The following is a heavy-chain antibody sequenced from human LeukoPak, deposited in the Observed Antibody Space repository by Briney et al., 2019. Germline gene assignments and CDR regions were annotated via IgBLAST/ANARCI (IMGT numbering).Heavy chain of an antibody. Sequence: SDTLSLTCTVSGGSISTYSWTWIRQPPGKGLEWIRIIYYSGSTNYNPSLKSRVTISIDTSKNQFSLKRSSVTAADTAVYYCARRYSGYGNAFDIWGQGTMVTVSS. D-gene: IGHD5-12*01. CDR3: ARRYSGYGNAFDI. CDR2: IYYSGST. CDR1: GGSISTYS. V-gene: IGHV4-59*08. J-gene: IGHJ3*02.